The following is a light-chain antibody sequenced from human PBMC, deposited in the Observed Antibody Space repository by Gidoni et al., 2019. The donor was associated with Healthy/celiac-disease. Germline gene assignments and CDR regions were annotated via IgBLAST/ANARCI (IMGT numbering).Light chain of an antibody. CDR3: QQYYSTPVT. J-gene: IGKJ5*01. V-gene: IGKV4-1*01. Sequence: DIVMTQSPHSLAVSLGERATINCKSSQSVLYISNNKNYLAWYQQKPGQPPKLLIYWASTRESGVPDRFSGSGSGTDFTLTISSLQAEDVAVYYCQQYYSTPVTFGQGTRLEIK. CDR2: WAS. CDR1: QSVLYISNNKNY.